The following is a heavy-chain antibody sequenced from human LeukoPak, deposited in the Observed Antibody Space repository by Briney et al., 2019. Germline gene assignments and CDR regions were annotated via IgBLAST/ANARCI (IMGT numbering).Heavy chain of an antibody. J-gene: IGHJ4*02. CDR3: ARDSGLSNDIDY. D-gene: IGHD2/OR15-2a*01. CDR1: GFTFSYYW. CDR2: INTDGSRT. Sequence: GGSLRLSCAASGFTFSYYWMHWVRQAPGKGLVWVSRINTDGSRTSYADSVKGRFTISRDNAKNTLYLQMNSLRAEDTAVYYCARDSGLSNDIDYWGQGTLVTVSS. V-gene: IGHV3-74*01.